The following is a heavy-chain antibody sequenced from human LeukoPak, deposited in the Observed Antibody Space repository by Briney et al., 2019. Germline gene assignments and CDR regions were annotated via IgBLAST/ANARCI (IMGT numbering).Heavy chain of an antibody. CDR3: ARDMNCGGDCFFF. V-gene: IGHV1-46*01. CDR1: GYTFTSYG. Sequence: GASVKVSCKASGYTFTSYGISWVRQAPGQGLEWMGIINPSGGTTSYAQKFQGRVTMTRDTSTSTVYMELSSLRSEDTAVYYCARDMNCGGDCFFFWGQGTLVTVPS. D-gene: IGHD2-21*02. CDR2: INPSGGTT. J-gene: IGHJ4*02.